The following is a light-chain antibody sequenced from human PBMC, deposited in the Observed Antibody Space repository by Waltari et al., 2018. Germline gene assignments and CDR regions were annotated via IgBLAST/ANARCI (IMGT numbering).Light chain of an antibody. Sequence: QSVLTQPPSVSGAPGQRVTVSCPGSTSKPGAGYDVQWYQQFPGRAPRLVIYANTYRPSGVPDRFSATKSGSSASLAITGLQAEDEADYYCQSYDKILSAWVFGGGTKVTVL. J-gene: IGLJ3*02. CDR3: QSYDKILSAWV. V-gene: IGLV1-40*01. CDR1: TSKPGAGYD. CDR2: ANT.